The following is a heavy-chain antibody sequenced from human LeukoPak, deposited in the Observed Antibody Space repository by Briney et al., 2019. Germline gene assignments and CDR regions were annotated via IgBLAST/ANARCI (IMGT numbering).Heavy chain of an antibody. Sequence: PSETLSLTCAVYGGSFSGYYWSWIRQPPGKGLEWLGEINHSGSTNYNPSLKSRVTISVDTSKNQFSLKLSSVTAADTAVYYCARVIGSYRSFDYWGQGTLVTVSS. CDR1: GGSFSGYY. V-gene: IGHV4-34*01. CDR3: ARVIGSYRSFDY. CDR2: INHSGST. J-gene: IGHJ4*02. D-gene: IGHD3-16*02.